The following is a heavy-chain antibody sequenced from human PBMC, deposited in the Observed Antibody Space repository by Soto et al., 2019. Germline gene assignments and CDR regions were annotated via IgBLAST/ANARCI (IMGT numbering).Heavy chain of an antibody. CDR1: GGSISSGDYY. D-gene: IGHD5-12*01. V-gene: IGHV4-30-4*01. Sequence: SETLSLTCTVSGGSISSGDYYWSWIRQPPGKGLEWIGYIYYSGSTYYNPSLKSRVTISVDTSKNQFSLKLSSVTAADTAVYYCASSSGRGNIVADFRHFDYWGQGTLVTVSS. J-gene: IGHJ4*02. CDR2: IYYSGST. CDR3: ASSSGRGNIVADFRHFDY.